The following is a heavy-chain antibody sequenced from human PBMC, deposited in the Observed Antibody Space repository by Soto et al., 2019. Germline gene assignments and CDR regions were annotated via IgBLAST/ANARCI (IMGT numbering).Heavy chain of an antibody. J-gene: IGHJ4*02. CDR2: ISVHNGYT. Sequence: QVQLAQSGAEVKKPGASVTVSCKASGYTFSSYEISWVRQAPGQGLEWVGWISVHNGYTKYATELQGRVTMTTDTSTSTAYMELRSLRSDDSAVYFCARLEHNFGPHDYWGQGTLVTVTS. D-gene: IGHD1-1*01. CDR3: ARLEHNFGPHDY. CDR1: GYTFSSYE. V-gene: IGHV1-18*01.